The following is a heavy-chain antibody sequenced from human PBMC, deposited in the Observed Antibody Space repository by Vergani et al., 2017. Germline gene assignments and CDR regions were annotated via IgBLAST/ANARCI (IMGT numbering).Heavy chain of an antibody. CDR2: INPSGGST. CDR1: GYTFTSYY. Sequence: QVQLVQSGAEVKKPGASVKVSCKASGYTFTSYYMHWVRQAPGQGLEWMGIINPSGGSTSYAQKFQGRVTMTRDTSTSTVYMELSSLRSEDTAVYYCARVNYYDSSGYDRGSGYMDVWGKGTTVTVSS. CDR3: ARVNYYDSSGYDRGSGYMDV. D-gene: IGHD3-22*01. J-gene: IGHJ6*03. V-gene: IGHV1-46*01.